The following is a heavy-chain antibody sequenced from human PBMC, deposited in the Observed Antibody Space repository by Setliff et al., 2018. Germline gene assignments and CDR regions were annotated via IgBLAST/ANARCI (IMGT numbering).Heavy chain of an antibody. CDR3: ARIGPSNWGIRGYNWLDP. CDR1: GYSFIRYY. V-gene: IGHV1-46*01. Sequence: GASVKVSCKTSGYSFIRYYMYWVRQAPGQGLEWMGIINPSGGRLSYAEKFQDRVTMTRDTSTNTVYMDLSSLRSEDTAMYYCARIGPSNWGIRGYNWLDPWGQGTLVTVSS. CDR2: INPSGGRL. D-gene: IGHD6-13*01. J-gene: IGHJ5*02.